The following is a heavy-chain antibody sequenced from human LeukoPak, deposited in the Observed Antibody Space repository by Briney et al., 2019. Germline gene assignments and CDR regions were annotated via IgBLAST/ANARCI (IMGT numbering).Heavy chain of an antibody. J-gene: IGHJ4*02. CDR2: IKHSGST. D-gene: IGHD5-18*01. Sequence: AETLSLTCAVYGGSFSGYYWSWIRQPPGKGLEGIGEIKHSGSTNYNPSLKSRVTISVDTSKNQYSLKLSSVTAADTAVYYCARCGTAMATDWGQGTLVTVSS. CDR1: GGSFSGYY. V-gene: IGHV4-34*01. CDR3: ARCGTAMATD.